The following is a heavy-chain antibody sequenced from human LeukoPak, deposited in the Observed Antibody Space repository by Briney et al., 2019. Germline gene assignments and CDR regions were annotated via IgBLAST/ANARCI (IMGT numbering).Heavy chain of an antibody. D-gene: IGHD1-1*01. CDR3: ARDKNWRPDY. CDR1: GYTFTTYG. J-gene: IGHJ4*02. CDR2: ISAYNGNT. Sequence: ASVKVSCKASGYTFTTYGFSWVRQAPGQGLEWMGWISAYNGNTNYAQRLQGRVTMTTDTSTSTVYMELRSLRSDDTAVYYCARDKNWRPDYWGQGTLVTVSS. V-gene: IGHV1-18*01.